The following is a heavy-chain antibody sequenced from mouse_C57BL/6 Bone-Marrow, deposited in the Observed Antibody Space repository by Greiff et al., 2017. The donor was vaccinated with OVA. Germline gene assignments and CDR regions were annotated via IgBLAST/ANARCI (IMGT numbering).Heavy chain of an antibody. CDR1: GYTFTSYW. Sequence: QVQLQQPGAELVRPGSSVKLSCKASGYTFTSYWMDWVKQRPGQGLEWIGNIYPSDSETHYNQKFKDKATLTVDKSSSTAYMQLSSLTSEDSAVYYCAREGRLPYWYFEVWGTGTTVTVSS. CDR2: IYPSDSET. J-gene: IGHJ1*03. D-gene: IGHD2-2*01. V-gene: IGHV1-61*01. CDR3: AREGRLPYWYFEV.